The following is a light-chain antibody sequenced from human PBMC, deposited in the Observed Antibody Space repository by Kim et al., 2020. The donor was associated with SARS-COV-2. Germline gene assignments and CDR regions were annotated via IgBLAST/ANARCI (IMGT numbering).Light chain of an antibody. V-gene: IGLV2-14*03. CDR2: DVT. CDR3: SPYTTSFTLV. Sequence: QSALTQPASVSGSPGQSITITCTGTTSDVGGHNFVFWYQQHPGKAPKLLIYDVTTRPSGISNRFSGSKSGNTASLTISGLLAEDEADYYCSPYTTSFTLVFGGGTQLTVL. CDR1: TSDVGGHNF. J-gene: IGLJ2*01.